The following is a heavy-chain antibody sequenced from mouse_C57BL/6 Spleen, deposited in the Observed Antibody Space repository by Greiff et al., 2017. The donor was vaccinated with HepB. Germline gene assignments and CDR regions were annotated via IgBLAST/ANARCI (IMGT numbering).Heavy chain of an antibody. CDR2: FYPGSGSI. V-gene: IGHV1-62-2*01. J-gene: IGHJ3*01. D-gene: IGHD2-5*01. CDR3: ARHEDDYSNYSAWFAY. CDR1: GYTFTEYT. Sequence: VMLVESGAELVKPGASVKLSCKASGYTFTEYTIHWVKQRSGQGLEWIGWFYPGSGSIKYNEKFKDKATLTADKSSSTVYMELSRLTSEDSAVYFCARHEDDYSNYSAWFAYWGQGTLVTVSA.